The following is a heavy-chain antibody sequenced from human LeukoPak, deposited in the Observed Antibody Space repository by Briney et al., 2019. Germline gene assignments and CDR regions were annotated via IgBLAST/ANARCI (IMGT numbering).Heavy chain of an antibody. Sequence: GGSLRRSCAASGFTFSSYWMSWVRQAPGKGLEWVANIKQDGSEKYYVDSVKGRFTIPRDNAKNSLYLQMNSLRAEDTAVYYCARDQVAAATDYWGQGTLVTVSS. CDR2: IKQDGSEK. J-gene: IGHJ4*02. CDR3: ARDQVAAATDY. V-gene: IGHV3-7*01. D-gene: IGHD6-13*01. CDR1: GFTFSSYW.